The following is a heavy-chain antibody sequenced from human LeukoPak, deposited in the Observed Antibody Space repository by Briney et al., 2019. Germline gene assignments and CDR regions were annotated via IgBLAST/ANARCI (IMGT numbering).Heavy chain of an antibody. D-gene: IGHD3-3*01. J-gene: IGHJ4*02. CDR3: ARQNDFRLDY. V-gene: IGHV5-51*01. CDR1: GYTFSSYW. CDR2: IYPGDSDT. Sequence: GESLKISCKASGYTFSSYWIGWVRQMPGKGLEWMGIIYPGDSDTRYSPSLQGQVTISVDTSIGTAYLQWSSLKASDTAIYYCARQNDFRLDYWGQGTLVTVSS.